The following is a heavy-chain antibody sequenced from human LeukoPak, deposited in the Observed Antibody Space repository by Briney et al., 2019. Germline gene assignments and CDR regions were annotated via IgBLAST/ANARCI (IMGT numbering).Heavy chain of an antibody. V-gene: IGHV3-11*01. Sequence: GGSLRLSCAASGFTFSDYYMSWIRQAPGKGLEWVSYISSSGSTIYHADSVKGRFTISRDNAKNSLYLQMDSLRAEDTAVYYCARDLPYYYDSSGFDYWGQGTLVTVSS. CDR1: GFTFSDYY. D-gene: IGHD3-22*01. CDR3: ARDLPYYYDSSGFDY. J-gene: IGHJ4*02. CDR2: ISSSGSTI.